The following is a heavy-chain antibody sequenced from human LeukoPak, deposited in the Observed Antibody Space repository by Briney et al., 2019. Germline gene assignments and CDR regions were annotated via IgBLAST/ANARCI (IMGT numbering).Heavy chain of an antibody. J-gene: IGHJ4*02. CDR1: GFTFSSYE. Sequence: PGGSLRLSCAASGFTFSSYEMNWVRQAPGKGLEWVSYISSSGTTIYYADSVKGRFTISRDNAKNSLYLRMNSLRAEDTAVYYCARRYCSSTSCLIDYWGQGTLVTVSS. D-gene: IGHD2-2*01. CDR3: ARRYCSSTSCLIDY. CDR2: ISSSGTTI. V-gene: IGHV3-48*03.